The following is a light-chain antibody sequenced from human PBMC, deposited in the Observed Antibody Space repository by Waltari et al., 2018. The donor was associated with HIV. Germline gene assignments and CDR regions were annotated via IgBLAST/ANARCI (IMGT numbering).Light chain of an antibody. CDR3: MQALQTRLT. V-gene: IGKV2-28*01. CDR2: LGS. CDR1: QSLLHSNGYNY. Sequence: DIVMTQSPLSLPVSPGEPASISCRSSQSLLHSNGYNYLDWYLQKPGQSPQLLIYLGSNRASGVPDRFSGSGSGTDFTLKISRVEPEDVGVYYCMQALQTRLTFGGGTKVEIK. J-gene: IGKJ4*01.